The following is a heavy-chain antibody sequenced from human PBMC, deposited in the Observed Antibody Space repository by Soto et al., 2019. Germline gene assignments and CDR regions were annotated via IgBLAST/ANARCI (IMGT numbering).Heavy chain of an antibody. V-gene: IGHV3-30*18. J-gene: IGHJ6*02. Sequence: QVQLVESGGGVVQPGRSLRLSCAASGFTFSSYGMHWVRQAPGKGLEWVAVISYDGSNKYYADSVKGRFTISRDNSTNTLYLQMNSLRAEDTAVYYCAKPNTSRGWSGYYDYYYYGMDVWGQGTTVTVSS. D-gene: IGHD3-3*01. CDR1: GFTFSSYG. CDR2: ISYDGSNK. CDR3: AKPNTSRGWSGYYDYYYYGMDV.